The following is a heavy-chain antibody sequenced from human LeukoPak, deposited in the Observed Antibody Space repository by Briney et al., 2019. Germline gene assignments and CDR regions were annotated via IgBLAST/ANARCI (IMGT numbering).Heavy chain of an antibody. J-gene: IGHJ6*02. D-gene: IGHD1-26*01. CDR1: GFTFSSYA. V-gene: IGHV3-23*01. CDR2: ISGSGGST. CDR3: AKVMEQRLYFYYYDMDV. Sequence: GGSLRLSCAASGFTFSSYAMSWVRQAPGKGLEWVSAISGSGGSTYYADSVKGRFTISRDNSKNTLYLQMNSLRAEDTGVYYCAKVMEQRLYFYYYDMDVWGQGTMVIVSS.